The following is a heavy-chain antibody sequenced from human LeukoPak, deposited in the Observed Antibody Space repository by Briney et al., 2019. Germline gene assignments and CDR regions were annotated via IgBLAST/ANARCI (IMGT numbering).Heavy chain of an antibody. J-gene: IGHJ4*02. CDR2: ISAYNGNT. D-gene: IGHD6-19*01. Sequence: ASVKVSCKASGYTFTSYGISWVRQAPGQGLEWMGWISAYNGNTNYAQKLQGRVTMTTDASTSTAYMELRSLRSDDTAVYYCARAYSSGWYLDYWGQGTLVTVSS. CDR1: GYTFTSYG. CDR3: ARAYSSGWYLDY. V-gene: IGHV1-18*01.